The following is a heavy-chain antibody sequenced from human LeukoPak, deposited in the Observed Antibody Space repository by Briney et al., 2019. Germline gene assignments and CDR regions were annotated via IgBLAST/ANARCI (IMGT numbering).Heavy chain of an antibody. CDR1: GYTFTSYD. Sequence: ASVKVSCKASGYTFTSYDINWVRQATGQGLEWMGWINPNSGNTGSAQKLRGRVTRTRNTSISTAYMELSSLRTEDTAVYYCARGPSKVTARWYNWFDPWGQGTLVTVSS. CDR2: INPNSGNT. CDR3: ARGPSKVTARWYNWFDP. V-gene: IGHV1-8*01. J-gene: IGHJ5*02. D-gene: IGHD4-17*01.